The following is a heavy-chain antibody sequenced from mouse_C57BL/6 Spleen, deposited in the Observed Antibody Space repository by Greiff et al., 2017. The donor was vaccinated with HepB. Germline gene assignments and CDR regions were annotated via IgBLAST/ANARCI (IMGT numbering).Heavy chain of an antibody. CDR1: GYSFTDYN. CDR2: INPNYGTT. J-gene: IGHJ1*03. CDR3: ARSANHYGSRYWYFDV. V-gene: IGHV1-39*01. Sequence: VQLKESGPELVKPGASVKISCKASGYSFTDYNMNWVKQSNGKSLEWIGVINPNYGTTSYNQKFKGKATLTVDQSSSTAYMQLNSLTSEDSAVYYCARSANHYGSRYWYFDVWGTGTTVTVSS. D-gene: IGHD1-1*01.